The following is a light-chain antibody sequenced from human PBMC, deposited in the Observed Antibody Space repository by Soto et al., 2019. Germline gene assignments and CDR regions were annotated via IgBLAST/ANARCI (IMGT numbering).Light chain of an antibody. CDR3: SSYTTISPHVV. CDR2: DVS. J-gene: IGLJ2*01. CDR1: SSDVGGYNY. Sequence: QSALTQPASVSGSPGQSITISCTGTSSDVGGYNYVSWYQQHPGKAPKLMIYDVSNRPSGVSNRFSGSKSGNTASLTISGLQAEDETDCYCSSYTTISPHVVFGGGTKLTVL. V-gene: IGLV2-14*01.